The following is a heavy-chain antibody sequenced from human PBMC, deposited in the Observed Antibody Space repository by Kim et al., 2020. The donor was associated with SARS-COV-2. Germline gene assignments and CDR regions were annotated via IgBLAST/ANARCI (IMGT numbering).Heavy chain of an antibody. D-gene: IGHD3-22*01. Sequence: GGSLRLSCAASGFTFSSYAMSWVRQAPGKGLEWVSAISGSGGSTYYADSVKGRFTISRDNSKNTLYLQMNSLRAEDTAVYYCAKDLIRRITMIVVVTLFDYWGQGTLVTVSS. CDR2: ISGSGGST. CDR1: GFTFSSYA. V-gene: IGHV3-23*01. CDR3: AKDLIRRITMIVVVTLFDY. J-gene: IGHJ4*02.